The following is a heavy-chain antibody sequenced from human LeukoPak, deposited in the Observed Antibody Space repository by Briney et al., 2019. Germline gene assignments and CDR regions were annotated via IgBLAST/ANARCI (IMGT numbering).Heavy chain of an antibody. CDR1: GYTFTSYY. J-gene: IGHJ6*02. CDR2: INPSGGGT. V-gene: IGHV1-46*01. D-gene: IGHD2-8*01. Sequence: ASVKVSCKASGYTFTSYYMHWVRQAPGQGLEWMGKINPSGGGTSYAQKFLGRATMTRDTSTSTVYMELSSLRSEDTAVYYCARTRYCTNGVCVGMDVWGQGTTVTVSS. CDR3: ARTRYCTNGVCVGMDV.